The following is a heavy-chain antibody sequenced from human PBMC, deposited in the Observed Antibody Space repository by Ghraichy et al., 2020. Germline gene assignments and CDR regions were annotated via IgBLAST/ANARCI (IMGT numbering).Heavy chain of an antibody. CDR3: ARDPGGQRYYYGMDV. CDR1: GGSVSSGSYY. Sequence: SETLSLTCTVSGGSVSSGSYYWSWIRQPPGKGLEWIGYIYYSGSTNYNPSLKSRVTISVDTSKNQFSLKLSSVTAADTAVYYCARDPGGQRYYYGMDVWGQGTTVTVSS. V-gene: IGHV4-61*01. J-gene: IGHJ6*02. D-gene: IGHD3-16*01. CDR2: IYYSGST.